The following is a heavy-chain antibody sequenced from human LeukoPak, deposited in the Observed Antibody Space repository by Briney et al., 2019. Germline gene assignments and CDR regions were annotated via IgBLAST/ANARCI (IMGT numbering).Heavy chain of an antibody. CDR1: GFTFSSYA. CDR3: AKYYAARSRSFDF. V-gene: IGHV3-23*01. Sequence: GGSLRLSCAASGFTFSSYAMTWVRQSPGKGLEWVSVIGSGGDTYYSDSVQGRFTISRDDSKNTLYLQMNSLRADDTAVYYCAKYYAARSRSFDFWGQGTLVTVSS. D-gene: IGHD3-10*01. J-gene: IGHJ4*02. CDR2: IGSGGDT.